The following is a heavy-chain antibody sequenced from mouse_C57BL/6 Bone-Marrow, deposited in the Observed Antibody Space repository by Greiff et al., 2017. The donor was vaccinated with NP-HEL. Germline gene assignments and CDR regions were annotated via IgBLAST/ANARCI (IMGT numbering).Heavy chain of an antibody. J-gene: IGHJ4*01. CDR3: TRGGHYYYIYAMDY. D-gene: IGHD2-12*01. Sequence: EVMLVESGEGLVKPGGSLKLSCAASGFTFSSYAMSWVRQTPEKRLEWVAYISSCGDYIYYADTVKGRFTISRDNARNTLYLQMSSLKSEDTAMYYCTRGGHYYYIYAMDYWGQGTSVTVSS. CDR2: ISSCGDYI. CDR1: GFTFSSYA. V-gene: IGHV5-9-1*02.